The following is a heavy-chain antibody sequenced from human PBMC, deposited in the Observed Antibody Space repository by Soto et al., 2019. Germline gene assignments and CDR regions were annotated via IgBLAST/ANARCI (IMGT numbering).Heavy chain of an antibody. Sequence: QVQLVQSGAEVKKPGASVKVSCKASGYMFSSYGINWVRQAPGQGLEWMGWISAHNGNTKYAQNLQGRVTMTTDTSTSTAYMEMRSLRSDDTAVYYCARDLDGSGSYYTDYWGPGTLVTVSS. CDR2: ISAHNGNT. V-gene: IGHV1-18*01. D-gene: IGHD3-10*01. J-gene: IGHJ4*02. CDR3: ARDLDGSGSYYTDY. CDR1: GYMFSSYG.